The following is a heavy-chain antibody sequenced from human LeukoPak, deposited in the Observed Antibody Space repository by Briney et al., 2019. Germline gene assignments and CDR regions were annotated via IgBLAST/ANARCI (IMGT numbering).Heavy chain of an antibody. CDR2: ISAYNGNT. D-gene: IGHD3-22*01. CDR1: GYTFTSYG. Sequence: ASVKVSCKASGYTFTSYGISWVRQAPGQGLEWMGWISAYNGNTNYAQQLQGRVTMTTDTSTSTAYMELRSLRSDDTAVYYCARESKAYYYDSSGLEFDYWGQGTLVTVSS. V-gene: IGHV1-18*01. CDR3: ARESKAYYYDSSGLEFDY. J-gene: IGHJ4*02.